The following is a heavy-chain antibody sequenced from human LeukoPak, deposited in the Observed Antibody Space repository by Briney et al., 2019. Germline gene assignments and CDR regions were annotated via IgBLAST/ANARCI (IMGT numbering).Heavy chain of an antibody. CDR3: AKGGFGSWYDYYYYMDV. Sequence: GGTLRLSCAASGFTFSSYGMSWVRQAPGKGLEWVSAISGSGGSTYYADSVKGRFTISRDNSKNTLYVQMNSLRPEDTAVYFCAKGGFGSWYDYYYYMDVWGKGTTVTISS. J-gene: IGHJ6*03. D-gene: IGHD6-13*01. V-gene: IGHV3-23*01. CDR2: ISGSGGST. CDR1: GFTFSSYG.